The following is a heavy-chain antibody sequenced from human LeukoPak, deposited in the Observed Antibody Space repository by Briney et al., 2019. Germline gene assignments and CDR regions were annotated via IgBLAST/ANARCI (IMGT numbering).Heavy chain of an antibody. Sequence: ASVKVSCKVSGYTLTELSMHWVRQAPGKGLEWMGGFDPEDGETIYAQKFQGRVTMTEDTSTDTAYMELSSLRSEDTAVYYCATDRRYSSSWNTPILGYYYYYMDVWGKGTTVTVSS. CDR2: FDPEDGET. CDR3: ATDRRYSSSWNTPILGYYYYYMDV. J-gene: IGHJ6*03. CDR1: GYTLTELS. V-gene: IGHV1-24*01. D-gene: IGHD6-13*01.